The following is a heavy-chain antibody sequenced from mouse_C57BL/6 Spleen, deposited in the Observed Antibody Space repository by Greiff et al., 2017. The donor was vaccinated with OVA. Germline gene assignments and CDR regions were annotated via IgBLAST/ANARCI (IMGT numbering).Heavy chain of an antibody. D-gene: IGHD1-1*01. J-gene: IGHJ3*01. CDR1: GYTFTDYY. V-gene: IGHV1-26*01. CDR3: ARKDYYGSSWAY. CDR2: INPNNGGT. Sequence: EVQLQQSGPELVKPGASVKISCKASGYTFTDYYMNWVKQSHGKSLEWIGDINPNNGGTSYNQKFKGKATLTVDKSSSTAYMELRSLTSEDSAVYYCARKDYYGSSWAYWGQGTLVTVSA.